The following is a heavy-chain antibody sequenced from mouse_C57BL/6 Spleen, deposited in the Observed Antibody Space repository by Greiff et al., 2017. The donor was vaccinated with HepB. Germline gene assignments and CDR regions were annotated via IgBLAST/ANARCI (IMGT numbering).Heavy chain of an antibody. Sequence: QLQESGAELVRPGASVTLSCKASGYTFTDYEMHWVKQTPVHGLEWIGAIDPETGGTAYNQKFKGKAILTADKSSSTAYMELRSLTSEDSAVYYCTRGHFDYWGQGTTLTVSS. J-gene: IGHJ2*01. V-gene: IGHV1-15*01. CDR1: GYTFTDYE. CDR3: TRGHFDY. CDR2: IDPETGGT.